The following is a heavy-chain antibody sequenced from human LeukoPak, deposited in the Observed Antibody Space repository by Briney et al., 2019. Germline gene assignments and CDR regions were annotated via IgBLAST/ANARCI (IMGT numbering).Heavy chain of an antibody. CDR3: ARDRELGY. CDR2: IYNSGST. D-gene: IGHD3-10*01. CDR1: GDSISIYY. Sequence: PSETLSLTCSVSGDSISIYYWSWIRQPPGKGLEWIGYIYNSGSTNYNPSLKSRVTISVDTSKNQFSLKLTSVTAADTALYYCARDRELGYWGQGTLVTVSS. J-gene: IGHJ4*02. V-gene: IGHV4-59*01.